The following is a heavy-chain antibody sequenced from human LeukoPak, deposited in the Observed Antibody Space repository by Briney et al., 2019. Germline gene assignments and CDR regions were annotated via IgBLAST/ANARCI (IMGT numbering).Heavy chain of an antibody. J-gene: IGHJ3*02. V-gene: IGHV1-69*13. CDR3: ARGSRQLVLNCAFDI. Sequence: SVKVSCKASGGTFSSYAISWVRQAPGQGLERMGGIIPIFDTANYAQSFQGRVTITADESTSTAYMELSSLRSEDTAVYYCARGSRQLVLNCAFDIWGQGTMVTVSS. D-gene: IGHD6-6*01. CDR2: IIPIFDTA. CDR1: GGTFSSYA.